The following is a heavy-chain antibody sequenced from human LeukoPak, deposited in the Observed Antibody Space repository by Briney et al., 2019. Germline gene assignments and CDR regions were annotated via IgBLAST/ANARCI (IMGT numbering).Heavy chain of an antibody. J-gene: IGHJ6*03. CDR3: AKTTRRDWYDDPEYYYYYMDV. Sequence: GGSLRLSCAASGFPFSDDWMSWVRQAPGKGLEWVGRIKSKTDGGTTDYAAPVKGRFTISRDNAKKSLYLRMNNLRTEDMALYYCAKTTRRDWYDDPEYYYYYMDVWGKGTTVTVSS. D-gene: IGHD1-1*01. CDR1: GFPFSDDW. CDR2: IKSKTDGGTT. V-gene: IGHV3-15*05.